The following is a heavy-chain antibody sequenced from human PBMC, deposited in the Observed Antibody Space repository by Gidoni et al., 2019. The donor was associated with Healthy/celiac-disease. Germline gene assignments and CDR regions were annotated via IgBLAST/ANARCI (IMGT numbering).Heavy chain of an antibody. V-gene: IGHV4-59*01. CDR2: IYYSGST. Sequence: GYIYYSGSTNYNPSLKSRVTISVDTSKNQFSLKLSSVTAADTAVYYCARVPTTEDYYYGMDVWGQGTTVTVSS. J-gene: IGHJ6*02. D-gene: IGHD4-17*01. CDR3: ARVPTTEDYYYGMDV.